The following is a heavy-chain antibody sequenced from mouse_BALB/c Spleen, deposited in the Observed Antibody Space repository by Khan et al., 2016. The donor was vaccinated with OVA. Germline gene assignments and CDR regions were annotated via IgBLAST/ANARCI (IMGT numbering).Heavy chain of an antibody. Sequence: QVQLKESGPGLVAPSQSLSITCTVSGFSLTTYGVHWVRQPPGKGLEWLGVIWAGGSTNYNSARRARLRINKDNSKSQAYVQMNSLQTDDTAMYYWARAYYYGAWFAYWGQGNLVTVSA. D-gene: IGHD1-1*01. V-gene: IGHV2-9*02. J-gene: IGHJ3*01. CDR1: GFSLTTYG. CDR2: IWAGGST. CDR3: ARAYYYGAWFAY.